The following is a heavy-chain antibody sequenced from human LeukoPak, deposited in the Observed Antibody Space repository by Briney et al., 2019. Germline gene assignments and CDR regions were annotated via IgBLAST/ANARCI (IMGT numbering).Heavy chain of an antibody. V-gene: IGHV4-39*01. CDR2: IYYSGST. D-gene: IGHD5-18*01. CDR3: ARARIQLWSTFDY. CDR1: GGSISSSSYY. J-gene: IGHJ4*02. Sequence: PSETLSLTCTVSGGSISSSSYYWGWIRQPPGKGLEWIGSIYYSGSTYHNPSLKSRVTISVDTSKNQFSLKLSSVTAADTAVYYCARARIQLWSTFDYWGQGTLVTVSS.